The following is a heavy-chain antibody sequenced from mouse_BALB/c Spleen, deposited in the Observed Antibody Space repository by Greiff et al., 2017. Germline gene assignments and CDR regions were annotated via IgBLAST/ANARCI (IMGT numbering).Heavy chain of an antibody. J-gene: IGHJ4*01. CDR3: TRDGPYDARRAMDD. Sequence: EVMLVESGGGLVKPGGSLKLSCAASGFTFSSYTMSWVRQTPEKRLEWVATISSGGSYTYYPDSVKGRFTISRDNAKNTLYLQTSSLKSEDTAMYYCTRDGPYDARRAMDDWGQGTSVTVSS. D-gene: IGHD2-3*01. CDR2: ISSGGSYT. V-gene: IGHV5-6-4*01. CDR1: GFTFSSYT.